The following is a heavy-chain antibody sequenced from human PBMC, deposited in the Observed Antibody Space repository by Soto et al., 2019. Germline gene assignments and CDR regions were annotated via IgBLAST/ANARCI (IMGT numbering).Heavy chain of an antibody. CDR1: GFSISSGYF. V-gene: IGHV4-38-2*02. D-gene: IGHD3-22*01. CDR2: IYHSGTT. Sequence: SETLSVTCAVSGFSISSGYFWGWIRQPPGKGPEWLGSIYHSGTTYYNPSVKGRVTISVDTSKNQFSLKMSSVTAADTAVYYCARDSSGYYWFDPWGQGTLVTV. J-gene: IGHJ5*02. CDR3: ARDSSGYYWFDP.